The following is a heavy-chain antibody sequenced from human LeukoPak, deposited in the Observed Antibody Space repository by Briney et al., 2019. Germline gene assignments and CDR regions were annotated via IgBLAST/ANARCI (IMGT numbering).Heavy chain of an antibody. CDR3: ARGATRITIFGVVSLFDY. V-gene: IGHV3-48*01. CDR1: GFTFSNYW. D-gene: IGHD3-3*01. Sequence: GGSLRLSCAASGFTFSNYWMSWVRQAPGKGLEWVSYISSSSSTIYYADSVKGRFTISRDNAKNSLYLQMNSLRAEDTAVYYCARGATRITIFGVVSLFDYWGQGTLVTVSS. J-gene: IGHJ4*02. CDR2: ISSSSSTI.